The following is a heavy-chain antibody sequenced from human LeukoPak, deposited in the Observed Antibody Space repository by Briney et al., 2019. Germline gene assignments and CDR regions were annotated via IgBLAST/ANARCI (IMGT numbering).Heavy chain of an antibody. CDR3: ARDEYVLTSFDP. J-gene: IGHJ5*02. D-gene: IGHD3-16*01. V-gene: IGHV1-18*01. CDR1: GYTFTSYG. CDR2: ISAYNGNT. Sequence: ASVKVSCKASGYTFTSYGISWVRQAPGQGLEWMGWISAYNGNTNYAQKFQGRVTLTRDTSISTAHMELSRLRSDDTAVYYCARDEYVLTSFDPWGQGTLVTVSS.